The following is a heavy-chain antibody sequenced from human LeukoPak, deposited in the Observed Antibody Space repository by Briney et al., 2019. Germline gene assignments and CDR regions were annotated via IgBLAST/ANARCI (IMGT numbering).Heavy chain of an antibody. CDR1: GFTFSISA. J-gene: IGHJ4*02. CDR3: AKDRGKQLVPTGLFDY. D-gene: IGHD6-13*01. CDR2: ISGSGGST. V-gene: IGHV3-23*01. Sequence: GGSLTLSCAVSGFTFSISAMRWARHAPGGGREWVSYISGSGGSTYYADSVKVRFTISRDNSKNTLYLQMNGLRAEDTAVYYCAKDRGKQLVPTGLFDYWGQGTLVTVSS.